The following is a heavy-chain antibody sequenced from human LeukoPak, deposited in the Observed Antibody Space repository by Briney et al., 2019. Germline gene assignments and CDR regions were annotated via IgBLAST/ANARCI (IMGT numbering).Heavy chain of an antibody. CDR3: AKSLFVAAAGEVYHYYGMDV. D-gene: IGHD6-13*01. CDR1: GFTFSSYA. J-gene: IGHJ6*02. V-gene: IGHV3-23*01. Sequence: PGGSLRLSCAASGFTFSSYAMSWVRQAPGKGLEWVSAISGSGGSTYYADSVKGRFTISRDNSKNTLYLQMNSLRAEDTAVYYCAKSLFVAAAGEVYHYYGMDVWGQGTTVTVSS. CDR2: ISGSGGST.